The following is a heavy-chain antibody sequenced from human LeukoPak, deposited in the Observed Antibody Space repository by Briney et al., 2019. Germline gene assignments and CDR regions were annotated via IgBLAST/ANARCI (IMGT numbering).Heavy chain of an antibody. CDR3: AKFSGYYGDSTFDY. CDR1: GVSFSGYY. CDR2: ISGSGGST. J-gene: IGHJ4*02. D-gene: IGHD4-17*01. V-gene: IGHV3-23*01. Sequence: ETLSLTCAVYGVSFSGYYWSWIRQPPGKGLEWVSAISGSGGSTYYADSVKGRFTISRDNSKNTLYLQMNSLRAEDTAVYYCAKFSGYYGDSTFDYWGQGTLVTVSS.